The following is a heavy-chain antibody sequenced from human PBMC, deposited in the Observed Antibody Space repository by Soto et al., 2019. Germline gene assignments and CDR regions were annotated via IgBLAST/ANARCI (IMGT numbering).Heavy chain of an antibody. CDR2: INPLPTSGST. CDR1: GYIFTNYY. D-gene: IGHD6-13*01. Sequence: QVQLVQSGAEVKKPGASVKVSCKASGYIFTNYYIHWVRQPPGQGLEWMAIINPLPTSGSTNYAQKFQGRVTVTRDTSTSTVYMELSSLTSEDTAIYYCARDLTAAAYWGQGTLVTVSS. CDR3: ARDLTAAAY. V-gene: IGHV1-46*01. J-gene: IGHJ4*02.